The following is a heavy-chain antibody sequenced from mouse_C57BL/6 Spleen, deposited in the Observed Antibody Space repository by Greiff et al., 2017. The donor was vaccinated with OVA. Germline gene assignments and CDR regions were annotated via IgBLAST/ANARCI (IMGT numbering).Heavy chain of an antibody. J-gene: IGHJ3*01. D-gene: IGHD2-4*01. CDR2: INPSNGGT. CDR1: GYTFTSYW. V-gene: IGHV1-53*01. Sequence: QVQLQQPGTELVKPGASVKLSCKASGYTFTSYWMHWVKQRPGQGLEWIGNINPSNGGTIYNEKFKSKATLTVDKSSSTAYMQLSSLTSEDSAVYYCARKGVIDYDPAWFAYWGQGTLVTVSA. CDR3: ARKGVIDYDPAWFAY.